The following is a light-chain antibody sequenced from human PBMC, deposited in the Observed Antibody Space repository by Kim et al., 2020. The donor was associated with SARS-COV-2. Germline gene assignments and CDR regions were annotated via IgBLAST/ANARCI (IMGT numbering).Light chain of an antibody. Sequence: SSELTQPPSVSVAPGKTARITCGGNNIGSKSVHWYQQKPGQAPVLVIYYDSDRPSGIPERFSGSNSGNTATLTISRVEAGDEPDYYCQVWDSSSDHVVFGGWTQLTVL. J-gene: IGLJ2*01. CDR3: QVWDSSSDHVV. CDR2: YDS. CDR1: NIGSKS. V-gene: IGLV3-21*04.